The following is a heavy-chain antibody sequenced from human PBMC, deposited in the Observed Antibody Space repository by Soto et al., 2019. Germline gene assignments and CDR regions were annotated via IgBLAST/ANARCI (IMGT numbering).Heavy chain of an antibody. CDR2: INAGNGNT. CDR3: ASRRIQLEPYGMDV. D-gene: IGHD1-1*01. Sequence: QVQLVQSGAEEKKPGASVKVSCKASGYTFTSYAIHWVRQAPGQRLEWMGWINAGNGNTKYSQKFQGRVTITRDTAATTAYMDPSSLKSEDTDVYYCASRRIQLEPYGMDVWGQGTEVTVA. J-gene: IGHJ6*02. CDR1: GYTFTSYA. V-gene: IGHV1-3*05.